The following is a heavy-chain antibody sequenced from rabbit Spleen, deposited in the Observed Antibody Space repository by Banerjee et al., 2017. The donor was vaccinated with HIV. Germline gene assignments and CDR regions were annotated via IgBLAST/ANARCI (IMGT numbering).Heavy chain of an antibody. V-gene: IGHV1S40*01. CDR2: TATSSGTT. CDR3: ARHFAGGGYLAFNL. D-gene: IGHD8-1*01. CDR1: GLDFSGDFY. J-gene: IGHJ4*01. Sequence: QSLEESGGDLVKPGASLTLTCKASGLDFSGDFYDSYMCWVRQAPGKGLEWIACTATSSGTTYYASWAMGRFTISKTSSTTVTLQMTSLTAADTATYFCARHFAGGGYLAFNLWGQGTLVTVS.